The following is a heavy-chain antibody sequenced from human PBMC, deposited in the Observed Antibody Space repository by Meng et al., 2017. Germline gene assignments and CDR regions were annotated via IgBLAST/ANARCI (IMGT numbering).Heavy chain of an antibody. Sequence: ASVKVSCKASGYTFTSYGISRVRQAPGQGLEWMGWISAYNGNTNYAQKLQGRVTMTTDTSTSTAYMELGSLRSDDTAVYYCARDSWNIVVVPASGYYYYGMDVWGQGTTVTVSS. J-gene: IGHJ6*02. CDR2: ISAYNGNT. D-gene: IGHD2-2*01. V-gene: IGHV1-18*01. CDR1: GYTFTSYG. CDR3: ARDSWNIVVVPASGYYYYGMDV.